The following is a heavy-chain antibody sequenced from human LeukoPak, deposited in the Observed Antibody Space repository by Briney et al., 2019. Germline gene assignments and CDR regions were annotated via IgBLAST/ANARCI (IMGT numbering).Heavy chain of an antibody. V-gene: IGHV3-30-3*01. J-gene: IGHJ3*02. Sequence: PGGSLRLSCAASGFTFSSYATHWVRQAPGKGLEWVAVISYDGSNKYYADSVKGRFTISRDNSKNTLYLQMNSLRAEDTAVYYCAREAITMIVVVITSPDAFDIWGQGTMVTVSS. CDR3: AREAITMIVVVITSPDAFDI. D-gene: IGHD3-22*01. CDR1: GFTFSSYA. CDR2: ISYDGSNK.